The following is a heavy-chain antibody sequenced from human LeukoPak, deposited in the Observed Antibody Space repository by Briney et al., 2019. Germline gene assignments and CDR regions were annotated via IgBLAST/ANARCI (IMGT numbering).Heavy chain of an antibody. CDR2: VTHTEST. Sequence: SETLSLTCDVYGASFSGYYWSWISQPPGKWMEWIGEVTHTESTNYNPSLKSRVTISVDMSKNHFSLKVSSVTAADTAVYYCARSFCTSASCSKGHYYYVMDVWGQGTTVTVSS. J-gene: IGHJ6*02. CDR3: ARSFCTSASCSKGHYYYVMDV. CDR1: GASFSGYY. D-gene: IGHD2-2*01. V-gene: IGHV4-34*01.